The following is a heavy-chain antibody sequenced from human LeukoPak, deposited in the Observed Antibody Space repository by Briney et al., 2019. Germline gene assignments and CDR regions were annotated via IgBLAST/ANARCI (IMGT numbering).Heavy chain of an antibody. CDR2: IYHSGST. CDR1: GGSISSCGFS. Sequence: SQTLSLTCAVSGGSISSCGFSWSWIRQPPGKGLEWIGYIYHSGSTYYNPSLKSRVTISVDRSKNQFSLKLSSVTAADTAVYYCARVVDWGWYFDLWGRGTLVTVSS. V-gene: IGHV4-30-2*01. D-gene: IGHD3/OR15-3a*01. CDR3: ARVVDWGWYFDL. J-gene: IGHJ2*01.